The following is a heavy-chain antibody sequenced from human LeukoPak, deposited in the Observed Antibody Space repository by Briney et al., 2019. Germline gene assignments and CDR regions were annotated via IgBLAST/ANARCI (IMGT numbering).Heavy chain of an antibody. J-gene: IGHJ4*02. CDR1: GYGFTSYW. Sequence: GEALKISFKGSGYGFTSYWIGWGRRMPGKGLEGMGSIEPADSDTRYSPSFQGQVTISADKSISTAYLQWSSLRASDTAIYYCARGYCSGATCYSFDYWGQGTLVTVSS. CDR2: IEPADSDT. CDR3: ARGYCSGATCYSFDY. V-gene: IGHV5-51*01. D-gene: IGHD2-15*01.